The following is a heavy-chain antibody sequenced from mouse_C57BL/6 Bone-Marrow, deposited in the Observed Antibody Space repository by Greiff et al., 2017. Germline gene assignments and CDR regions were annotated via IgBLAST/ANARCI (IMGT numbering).Heavy chain of an antibody. CDR2: IWRGGST. CDR3: AETLVITTVGADYAMDY. Sequence: QVQLQQSGPGLVQPSQCLSITCTASGFSLTSYGVHWVRQSPGKGLEWLGVIWRGGSTDYNAAFMSRLSITKDNSKSQVFFKMNSLQADDTAIYYCAETLVITTVGADYAMDYWGQGTSVTVSS. J-gene: IGHJ4*01. V-gene: IGHV2-5*01. CDR1: GFSLTSYG. D-gene: IGHD1-1*01.